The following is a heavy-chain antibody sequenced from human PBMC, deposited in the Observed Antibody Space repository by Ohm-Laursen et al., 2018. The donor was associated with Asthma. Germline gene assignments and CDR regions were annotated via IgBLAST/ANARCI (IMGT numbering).Heavy chain of an antibody. V-gene: IGHV3-30*03. Sequence: RSLRLSCTASGFTFSSYGMHWVRQAPGKGLEWVAVISYDGSAKYYADSVKGRFTISRDNSKNTLYLQMNSLRAEDTAVYYCARARTDIVATIDAYWGQGTLVTVSS. D-gene: IGHD5-12*01. CDR1: GFTFSSYG. CDR2: ISYDGSAK. J-gene: IGHJ4*02. CDR3: ARARTDIVATIDAY.